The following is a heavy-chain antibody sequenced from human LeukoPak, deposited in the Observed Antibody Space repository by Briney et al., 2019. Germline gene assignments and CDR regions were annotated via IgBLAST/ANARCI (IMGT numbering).Heavy chain of an antibody. D-gene: IGHD6-19*01. CDR2: ISGTS. CDR1: GFTFSSYA. Sequence: GGSLRLSCAASGFTFSSYAMNWVRQAPGKGLEWVSAISGTSHYADSVKGRFTISRDNSKNTLYLQMNSLRAEDTAVYYCAKARVPGSGWFDAFDIWGLGTMVTVSS. CDR3: AKARVPGSGWFDAFDI. V-gene: IGHV3-23*01. J-gene: IGHJ3*02.